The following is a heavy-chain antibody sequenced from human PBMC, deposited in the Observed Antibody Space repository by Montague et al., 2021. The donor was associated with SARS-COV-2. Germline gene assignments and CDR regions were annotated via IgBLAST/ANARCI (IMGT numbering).Heavy chain of an antibody. J-gene: IGHJ4*02. Sequence: SETLSLTCAVYRDSIMATDWWSWVRHPPGKRLEWIGEIYHGASNNYNPSLKSRVTMSVDRSKNQFSLELYSVTAADTALYYCVRAGGFHNRPPVWGQGALVIVSS. CDR3: VRAGGFHNRPPV. D-gene: IGHD4-23*01. CDR1: RDSIMATDW. CDR2: IYHGASN. V-gene: IGHV4-4*02.